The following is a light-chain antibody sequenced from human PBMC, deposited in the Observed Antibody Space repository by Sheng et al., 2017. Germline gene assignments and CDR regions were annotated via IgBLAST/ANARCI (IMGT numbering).Light chain of an antibody. Sequence: DIHMSQFPSILSASIGDRVTLTCRASQTISRWLAWYQLKPGEAPKLLIHEASILDTGVPSRFSGSGSGTEFTLTISSLQPDDSASYYCQQYRNYSPTFGQGTKVE. V-gene: IGKV1-5*03. CDR2: EAS. CDR1: QTISRW. CDR3: QQYRNYSPT. J-gene: IGKJ1*01.